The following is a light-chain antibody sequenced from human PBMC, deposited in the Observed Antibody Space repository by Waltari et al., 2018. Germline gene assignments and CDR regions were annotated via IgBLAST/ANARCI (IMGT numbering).Light chain of an antibody. CDR2: GAS. CDR3: QQYGETPWT. J-gene: IGKJ1*01. Sequence: EIVLTQSPGTLSLSPGERATLSCRATESVPANYLAWYQQKPGQAPRLLISGASSRATGIPDRFSGRGSGTDFTLTIARLESEDFALYYCQQYGETPWTFGQGTKVDLK. CDR1: ESVPANY. V-gene: IGKV3-20*01.